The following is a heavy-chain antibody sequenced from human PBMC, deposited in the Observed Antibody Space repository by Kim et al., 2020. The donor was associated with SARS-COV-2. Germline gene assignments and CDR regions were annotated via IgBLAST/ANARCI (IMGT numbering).Heavy chain of an antibody. CDR3: ATYNSDWYYFDY. CDR2: ISSSSSYA. Sequence: GGSLRLSCAASGFTFSDYYMIWIRQAPGKGLEWLSYISSSSSYANYGDSVKGRFTISRDNAKNSLYLQMNSLSAEDTAVYYCATYNSDWYYFDYWGQGTL. V-gene: IGHV3-11*03. D-gene: IGHD6-13*01. CDR1: GFTFSDYY. J-gene: IGHJ4*02.